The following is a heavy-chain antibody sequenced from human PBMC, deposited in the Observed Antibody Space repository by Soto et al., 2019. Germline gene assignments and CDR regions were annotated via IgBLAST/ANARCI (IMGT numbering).Heavy chain of an antibody. CDR3: ARDRQWLAYFDY. CDR1: GFTFSTYG. V-gene: IGHV3-30*03. CDR2: ISYDGSST. D-gene: IGHD6-19*01. J-gene: IGHJ4*02. Sequence: QVQLVESGGGVVQPGRSLRLSCAASGFTFSTYGMHWVRQAPGKGLEWVAVISYDGSSTYYTDSVKGRFTISRDNSKITLSLQMHSLRAEDTAVYYCARDRQWLAYFDYWGQGTLVTVSS.